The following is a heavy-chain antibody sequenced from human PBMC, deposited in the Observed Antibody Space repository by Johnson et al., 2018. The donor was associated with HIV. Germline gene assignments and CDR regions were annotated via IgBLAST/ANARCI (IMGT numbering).Heavy chain of an antibody. D-gene: IGHD1-14*01. CDR2: IKQDGTEK. V-gene: IGHV3-7*01. CDR3: ARDQGYPEPAFDI. J-gene: IGHJ3*02. Sequence: VQLVESGGGLVQTGGSLRLSCAVSGFTFSNYWMNWVRQGPGKGLEWVANIKQDGTEKHYVDSVKGRFTISRDNAKKSLYLQMNSLRAEDTAVYYCARDQGYPEPAFDIWGQGTMVTVSS. CDR1: GFTFSNYW.